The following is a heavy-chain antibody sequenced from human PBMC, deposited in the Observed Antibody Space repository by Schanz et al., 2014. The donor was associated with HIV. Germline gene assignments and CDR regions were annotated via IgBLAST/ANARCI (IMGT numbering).Heavy chain of an antibody. J-gene: IGHJ2*01. D-gene: IGHD1-26*01. V-gene: IGHV1-8*02. CDR2: VNPERGNT. Sequence: QVQLVQSGPEVKKPGASVRVSCETSGYTFFDYDINWVRQAPGQGLEWMGWVNPERGNTGMADKSLGVLGRTGFSSTGTAYMGLDSLRSEDTAIYYCVRAASFHFDKEGYYRNWYFDFWGRGTLVAVSS. CDR3: VRAASFHFDKEGYYRNWYFDF. CDR1: GYTFFDYD.